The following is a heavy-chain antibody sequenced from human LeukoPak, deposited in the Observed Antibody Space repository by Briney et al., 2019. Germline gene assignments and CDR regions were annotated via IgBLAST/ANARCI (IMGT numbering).Heavy chain of an antibody. CDR1: GNTFTSYY. D-gene: IGHD1-1*01. J-gene: IGHJ6*02. CDR3: AGEVSAGPYNNYYYGMDV. CDR2: INPSGGST. Sequence: ASVKVSCKASGNTFTSYYKHWVRQAPGQGLEWMGIINPSGGSTSYAEKFQGRVTMTRDTSTSTVYMELSSLRSEDTAVYYCAGEVSAGPYNNYYYGMDVWGQGTTVTVSS. V-gene: IGHV1-46*01.